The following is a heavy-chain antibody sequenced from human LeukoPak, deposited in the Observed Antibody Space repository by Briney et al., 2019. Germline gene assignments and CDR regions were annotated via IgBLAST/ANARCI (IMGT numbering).Heavy chain of an antibody. CDR2: IRSDGSDT. CDR3: ARAAIAAARIYYYMDV. D-gene: IGHD6-13*01. J-gene: IGHJ6*03. CDR1: GFTFSDTW. V-gene: IGHV3-74*01. Sequence: PGGSLRLSCAASGFTFSDTWMHWVRQAPGEGLVWVSRIRSDGSDTRYAESVKGRFTISRDNAENSLYLQMNSLRAEDTAVYYCARAAIAAARIYYYMDVWGKGTTVTVSS.